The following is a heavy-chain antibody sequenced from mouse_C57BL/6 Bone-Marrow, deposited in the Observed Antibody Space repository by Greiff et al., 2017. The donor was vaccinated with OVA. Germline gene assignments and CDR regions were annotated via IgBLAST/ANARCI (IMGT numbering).Heavy chain of an antibody. CDR1: GYTFTSYG. D-gene: IGHD1-1*01. CDR3: GAHYYGSSYY. Sequence: VQLVESGAELARPGASVKLSCKASGYTFTSYGISWVKQRTGQGLEWIGEIYPRSGNTYYNEKFKGKATLTADKSSSTAYMELRSLTSEDSAVYFCGAHYYGSSYYWSQGTLVTVSA. V-gene: IGHV1-81*01. J-gene: IGHJ3*01. CDR2: IYPRSGNT.